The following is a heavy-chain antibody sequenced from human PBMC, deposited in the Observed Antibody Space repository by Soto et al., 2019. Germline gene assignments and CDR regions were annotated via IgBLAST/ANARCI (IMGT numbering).Heavy chain of an antibody. Sequence: ASVKVSCKASGYTFTGYYMHWVRQAPGQGLEWMGWINPNSGGTNYAQKFQGRVTMTRDTSISTAYMELSRLRSDDTAVYYCASIQTVGRAPPKHFFDYWGQGTLVTVSS. D-gene: IGHD6-6*01. V-gene: IGHV1-2*02. CDR1: GYTFTGYY. J-gene: IGHJ4*02. CDR3: ASIQTVGRAPPKHFFDY. CDR2: INPNSGGT.